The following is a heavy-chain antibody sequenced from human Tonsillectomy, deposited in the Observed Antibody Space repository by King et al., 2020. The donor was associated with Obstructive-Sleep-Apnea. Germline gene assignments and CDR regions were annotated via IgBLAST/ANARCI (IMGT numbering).Heavy chain of an antibody. J-gene: IGHJ5*02. Sequence: VQLQESGPGLVKPSETLSLTCTVSGGSISSYYSTWIRQPPGKGLEWIGYIYYSGSTNYNPSLKIRVTISVDTSKNQFSLKLSSVTAADTAVYYCARLKERNWFDPWGQGTLVTVSS. V-gene: IGHV4-59*08. CDR1: GGSISSYY. CDR2: IYYSGST. CDR3: ARLKERNWFDP.